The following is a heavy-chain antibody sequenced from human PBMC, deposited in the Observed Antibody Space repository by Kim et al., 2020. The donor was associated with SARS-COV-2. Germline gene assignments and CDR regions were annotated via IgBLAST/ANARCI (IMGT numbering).Heavy chain of an antibody. CDR1: GFTFSSYA. J-gene: IGHJ4*02. Sequence: GGSLRLSCAASGFTFSSYAMSWVRQAPGKGLEWVSAISGSGGSTYYADSVKGRFTISRDNSKNTLYLQMNSLRAEDTAVYYCAKDRTLNIAAADNYFDYWGQGTLVTVSS. CDR3: AKDRTLNIAAADNYFDY. V-gene: IGHV3-23*01. D-gene: IGHD6-13*01. CDR2: ISGSGGST.